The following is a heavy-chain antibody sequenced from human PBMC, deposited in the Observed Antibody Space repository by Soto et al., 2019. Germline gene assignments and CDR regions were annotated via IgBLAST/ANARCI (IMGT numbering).Heavy chain of an antibody. D-gene: IGHD5-12*01. CDR2: IYHNGGT. Sequence: SETLSLTCAVSGDSISSGGYYWSWVRQPPGKGLEWIGYIYHNGGTYYNPSLKSRVTISVDRSKNQFSLKLSSVTAADAAVYYCARLDGYNSFDYWGQGTLVTVSS. V-gene: IGHV4-30-2*01. CDR1: GDSISSGGYY. J-gene: IGHJ4*02. CDR3: ARLDGYNSFDY.